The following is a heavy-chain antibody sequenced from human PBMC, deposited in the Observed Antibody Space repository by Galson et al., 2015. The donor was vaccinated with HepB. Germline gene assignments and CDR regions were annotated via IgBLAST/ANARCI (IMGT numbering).Heavy chain of an antibody. CDR2: IYYSGST. CDR3: ARNDYGGNSGFDY. V-gene: IGHV4-59*01. Sequence: ETLSLTCTVSGGSISSYYWSWIRQPPGKGLEWIGYIYYSGSTNYNPSLKSRVTISVDTSKNQFSLKLSSVTAADTAVYYCARNDYGGNSGFDYWGQGTLVTVSS. CDR1: GGSISSYY. D-gene: IGHD4-23*01. J-gene: IGHJ4*02.